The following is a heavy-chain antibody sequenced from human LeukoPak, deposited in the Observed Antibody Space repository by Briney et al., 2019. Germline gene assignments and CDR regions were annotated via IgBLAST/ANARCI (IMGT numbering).Heavy chain of an antibody. D-gene: IGHD4-23*01. J-gene: IGHJ4*02. CDR1: GGSISSYY. CDR2: IYYTGST. V-gene: IGHV4-59*01. CDR3: ARGSRPTTTVVYFDY. Sequence: SETLSLTCTVSGGSISSYYWNWIRQPLGKGLEWIGYIYYTGSTNYNPSLKSRVTISLDTSKNQFSLKLSSVTAADTAVYYCARGSRPTTTVVYFDYWGQGTLVTVSS.